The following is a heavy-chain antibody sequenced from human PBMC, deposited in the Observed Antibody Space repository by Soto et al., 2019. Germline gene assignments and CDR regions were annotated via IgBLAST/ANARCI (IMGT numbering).Heavy chain of an antibody. CDR3: ASSPPLLRYFDWLYDPASYYFDY. J-gene: IGHJ4*02. D-gene: IGHD3-9*01. Sequence: GGSLRLSCAASGFTFSSYWMSWVRQAPGKGLEWVANIKQDGSEKYYVDSVKGRFTISRDNAKNSLYLQMNSLRAEDTAVYYCASSPPLLRYFDWLYDPASYYFDYWGQGTLVTVSS. CDR2: IKQDGSEK. V-gene: IGHV3-7*02. CDR1: GFTFSSYW.